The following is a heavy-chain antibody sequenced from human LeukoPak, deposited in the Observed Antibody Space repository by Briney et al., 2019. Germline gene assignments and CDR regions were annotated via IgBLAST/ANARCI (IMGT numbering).Heavy chain of an antibody. CDR2: IYYSGST. CDR1: GGSISSYY. J-gene: IGHJ4*02. Sequence: SETLSLTCTVSGGSISSYYWSWIRQPPGKGLEWIGYIYYSGSTNYNPSLKSRVTISVDTSRNQFSLKLSSVTAADTAGYYCAGGDTAMENLFDYWGQGTLVTVSS. D-gene: IGHD5-18*01. V-gene: IGHV4-59*01. CDR3: AGGDTAMENLFDY.